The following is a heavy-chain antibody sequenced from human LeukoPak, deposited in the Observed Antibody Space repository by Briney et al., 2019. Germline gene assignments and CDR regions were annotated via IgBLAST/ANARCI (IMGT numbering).Heavy chain of an antibody. V-gene: IGHV3-21*01. CDR3: ASGIYYASVHTWSPV. D-gene: IGHD3-10*01. CDR1: GLTFSTYS. CDR2: ISGGSEYI. Sequence: GGSLRLSCAASGLTFSTYSMNWVRQTPGKGLEWVSSISGGSEYIYYTDSVKGRFTISRDNAKNSLYLQMSSLRADDTAVYYCASGIYYASVHTWSPVWGQGTLLTVS. J-gene: IGHJ4*02.